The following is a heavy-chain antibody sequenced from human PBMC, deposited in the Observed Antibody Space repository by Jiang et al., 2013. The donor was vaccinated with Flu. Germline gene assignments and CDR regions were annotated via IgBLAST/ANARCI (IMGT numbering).Heavy chain of an antibody. CDR3: VKDKGLRYFDWLSGN. Sequence: QLVEVWGRLGPASGGPVRLSCSASGFTFSSYAMHWVRQAPGKGLEYVSAISSNGGSTYYADSVKGRFTISRDNSKNTLYLQMSSLRAEDTAVYYCVKDKGLRYFDWLSGNWGQGTLVTVSS. V-gene: IGHV3-64D*06. D-gene: IGHD3-9*01. CDR1: GFTFSSYA. J-gene: IGHJ4*02. CDR2: ISSNGGST.